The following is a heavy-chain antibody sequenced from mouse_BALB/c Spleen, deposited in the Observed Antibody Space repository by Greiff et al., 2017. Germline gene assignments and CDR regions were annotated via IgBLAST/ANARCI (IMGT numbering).Heavy chain of an antibody. CDR1: GYSITSGYY. V-gene: IGHV3-6*02. CDR2: ISYDGSN. CDR3: AREEGNYNAMDY. J-gene: IGHJ4*01. Sequence: DVKLQESGPGLVKPSQSLSLTCSVTGYSITSGYYWNWIRQFPGNKLEWMGYISYDGSNNYNPSLKNRISITRDTSKNQFFLKLNSVTTEDTATYYCAREEGNYNAMDYWGQGTSVTVSS. D-gene: IGHD2-1*01.